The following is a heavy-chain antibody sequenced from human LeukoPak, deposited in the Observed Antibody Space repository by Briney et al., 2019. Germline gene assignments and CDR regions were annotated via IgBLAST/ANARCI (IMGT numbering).Heavy chain of an antibody. CDR3: ARGYCSSTSCYPGDWFDP. CDR2: TSAYNGNT. J-gene: IGHJ5*02. D-gene: IGHD2-2*01. CDR1: GYTFTIYG. V-gene: IGHV1-18*04. Sequence: ASVKVSCKASGYTFTIYGFIWVRQAPGQGLEWMGWTSAYNGNTNYAQKLQGRVTMTTDTSTSTAYMELRSLRSDDTAVYYCARGYCSSTSCYPGDWFDPRGQGTLVIVSS.